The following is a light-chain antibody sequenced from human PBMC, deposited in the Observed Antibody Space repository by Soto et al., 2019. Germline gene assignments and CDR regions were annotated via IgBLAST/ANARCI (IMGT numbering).Light chain of an antibody. J-gene: IGKJ1*01. CDR1: QSISSW. Sequence: DIQMTQSPSTLSASVGDRDTITCRASQSISSWLAWYQQKPGKAPKLLIYKASSLESGVPSRFSGSGSGTEFTLTISSLQPDDFATYYCQQYKSYSWTFGQGTKVEIK. CDR2: KAS. CDR3: QQYKSYSWT. V-gene: IGKV1-5*03.